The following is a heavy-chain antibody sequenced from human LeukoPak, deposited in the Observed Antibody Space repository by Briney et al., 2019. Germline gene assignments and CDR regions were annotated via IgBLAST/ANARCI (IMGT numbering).Heavy chain of an antibody. CDR1: GFTFSSYS. CDR3: AKNVEVPSWFDP. CDR2: ISSSSSYI. V-gene: IGHV3-21*04. D-gene: IGHD1-7*01. J-gene: IGHJ5*02. Sequence: PGGSLRLSCAASGFTFSSYSMNWVRQAPGKGLEWVSSISSSSSYIYYADSVKGRFTISRDNAKNSLYLQMNSLRAEDTAVYYCAKNVEVPSWFDPWGQGTLVTVSS.